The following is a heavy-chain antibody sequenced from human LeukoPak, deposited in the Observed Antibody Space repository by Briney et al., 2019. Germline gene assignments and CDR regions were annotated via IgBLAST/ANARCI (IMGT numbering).Heavy chain of an antibody. V-gene: IGHV3-49*04. CDR2: ITSKGYGETV. CDR3: LRALAATVGQWYFDY. Sequence: GRSLRLSCTGSGFSFRDYPMSWVRQAPGKGLEWLGFITSKGYGETVEYAACGRGRFTIARDDSNSIAYLQLNNLQTDDTAVYYCLRALAATVGQWYFDYSGQGTLVTVSS. J-gene: IGHJ4*02. CDR1: GFSFRDYP. D-gene: IGHD6-19*01.